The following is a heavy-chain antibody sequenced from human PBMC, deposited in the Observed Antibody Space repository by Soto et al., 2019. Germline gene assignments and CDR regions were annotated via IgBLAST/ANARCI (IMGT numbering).Heavy chain of an antibody. J-gene: IGHJ6*02. CDR3: ASKLRSYYYYGMDV. CDR2: ISAYNGNT. CDR1: GYTFTSYG. V-gene: IGHV1-18*01. Sequence: QVQLVQSGAEVKKPGASVKVSCKASGYTFTSYGISWVRQAPGQGLEWMGWISAYNGNTNYAQKLQGRVTMTTDTSTGTAYMELRSLRADDTAVYYCASKLRSYYYYGMDVWGQGTTVTVSS. D-gene: IGHD2-15*01.